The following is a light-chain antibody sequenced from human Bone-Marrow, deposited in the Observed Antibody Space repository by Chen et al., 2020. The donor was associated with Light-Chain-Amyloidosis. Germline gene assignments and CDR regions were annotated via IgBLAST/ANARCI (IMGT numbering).Light chain of an antibody. CDR2: RDT. J-gene: IGLJ2*01. V-gene: IGLV3-25*03. CDR1: DLPTKY. Sequence: SYELTQPTSVSVSPRQTARITCSGDDLPTKYAYWYQQKPGQAPVLVIHRDTERPSGISERFSGSSSGTTATLTISGVQAEDEADYHCQSADSSGTYEVIFGGGTKLTVL. CDR3: QSADSSGTYEVI.